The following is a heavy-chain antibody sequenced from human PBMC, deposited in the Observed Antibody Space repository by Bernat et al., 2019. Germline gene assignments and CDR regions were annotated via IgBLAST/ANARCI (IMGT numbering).Heavy chain of an antibody. D-gene: IGHD5-18*01. CDR2: ISSSSSYI. J-gene: IGHJ6*02. CDR1: GFTFSSYS. Sequence: EVQLVESGGGLVKPGGSLRLSCAASGFTFSSYSMNWVRQAPGKGLEWVSSISSSSSYIYYADSVKGRFTISRDNSKNTLYLQMNSLRAEDTAVYYCARDQGQLWPARKSNYYYYGMDVWGQGTTVTVSS. V-gene: IGHV3-21*01. CDR3: ARDQGQLWPARKSNYYYYGMDV.